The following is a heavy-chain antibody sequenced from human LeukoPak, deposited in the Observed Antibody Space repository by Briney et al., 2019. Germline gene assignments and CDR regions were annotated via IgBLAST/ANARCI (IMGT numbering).Heavy chain of an antibody. CDR3: ARDSRELRPGDWFDP. J-gene: IGHJ5*02. CDR2: IWYDGSNK. Sequence: GRSLRLSCAASGFTFSSYGMHWVRQAPGKGLEWVAVIWYDGSNKYYADSVKGRFTISRDNSKNTLYLRMNSLRAEDTAVYYCARDSRELRPGDWFDPWGQGTLVTVSS. D-gene: IGHD1-26*01. CDR1: GFTFSSYG. V-gene: IGHV3-33*01.